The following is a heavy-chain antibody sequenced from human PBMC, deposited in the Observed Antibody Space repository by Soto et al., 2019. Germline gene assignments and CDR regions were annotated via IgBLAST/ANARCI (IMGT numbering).Heavy chain of an antibody. V-gene: IGHV3-72*01. CDR1: GFTFSGYY. Sequence: EVQLVESGGGLVQPGGSLRLSCAASGFTFSGYYMDWVRQAPGKGLEWIGRSRNKDNSYYTEYAASVKGRFIISRDESRNSLYLQMNSLKTEDTAVYYCARSSGSYRRSLDYWGQGTLVTVSS. CDR2: SRNKDNSYYT. CDR3: ARSSGSYRRSLDY. D-gene: IGHD1-26*01. J-gene: IGHJ4*02.